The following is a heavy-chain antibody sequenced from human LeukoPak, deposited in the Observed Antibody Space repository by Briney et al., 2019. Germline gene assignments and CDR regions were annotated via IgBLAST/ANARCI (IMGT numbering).Heavy chain of an antibody. V-gene: IGHV4-39*07. CDR3: ARQPYSSGWANWFDP. Sequence: SETLSLTCTVSGGSISGSSYYWGWIRQPPGKGLEWIGSIYYSGSTYYNPSLKSRVTISVDTSKDQFSLKLSSVTAADTAVYYCARQPYSSGWANWFDPWGQGTLVTVSS. CDR2: IYYSGST. J-gene: IGHJ5*02. D-gene: IGHD6-19*01. CDR1: GGSISGSSYY.